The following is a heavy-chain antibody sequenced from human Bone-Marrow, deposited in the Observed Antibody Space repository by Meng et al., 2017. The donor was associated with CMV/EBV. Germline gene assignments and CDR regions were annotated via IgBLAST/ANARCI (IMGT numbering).Heavy chain of an antibody. CDR3: ARDGRNYDFWSGYYRFDAFDI. Sequence: GGSLRLSCAASGFTFSSYSMNWVRQAPGKGLEWVSSISSSSYIYYADSVKGRFTISRDNAKNSLYLQMNSLRAEDTAVYYCARDGRNYDFWSGYYRFDAFDIWGQGTMVTVSS. V-gene: IGHV3-21*01. J-gene: IGHJ3*02. CDR1: GFTFSSYS. CDR2: ISSSSYI. D-gene: IGHD3-3*01.